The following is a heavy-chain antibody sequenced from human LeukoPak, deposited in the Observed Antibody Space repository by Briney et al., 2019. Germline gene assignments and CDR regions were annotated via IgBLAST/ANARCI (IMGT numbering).Heavy chain of an antibody. D-gene: IGHD3-3*01. V-gene: IGHV4-59*01. CDR3: ARGYYDFWSGYLGMDV. CDR1: GGSISSYY. J-gene: IGHJ6*02. Sequence: PSETLSLTCTVSGGSISSYYWSWIRQPPGKGLEWIGYIYYSGSTNYNPSLKSRVTISVDTSKNQFSLKLSSVTAADTAVYYCARGYYDFWSGYLGMDVWGQGTTVTVSS. CDR2: IYYSGST.